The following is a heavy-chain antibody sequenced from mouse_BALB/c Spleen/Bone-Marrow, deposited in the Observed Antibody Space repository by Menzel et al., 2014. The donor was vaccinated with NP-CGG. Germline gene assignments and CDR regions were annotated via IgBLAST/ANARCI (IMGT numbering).Heavy chain of an antibody. V-gene: IGHV5-17*02. CDR1: GFTFSSFG. J-gene: IGHJ4*01. Sequence: EVQVVESGGGLVQPGGSRKLSCAASGFTFSSFGMRWVRQAPEKGLEWVAYISSGSSTIYYADTVKGRFTISRDNPKNTLFLQMTSLRSEDTAMYYCARSGIGYYYGSNSYAMDYWGQGTSVTVSS. CDR2: ISSGSSTI. CDR3: ARSGIGYYYGSNSYAMDY. D-gene: IGHD1-1*01.